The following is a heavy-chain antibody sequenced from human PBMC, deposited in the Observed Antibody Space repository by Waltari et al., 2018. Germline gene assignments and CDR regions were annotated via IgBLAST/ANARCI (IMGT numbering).Heavy chain of an antibody. J-gene: IGHJ4*02. CDR2: IYHGGDT. V-gene: IGHV4-38-2*01. Sequence: QVQLQESGPGLVRPSETLSLTCGASGYFINSGYYWGWVRQTPGQGLQWLATIYHGGDTYYNPSLKSRLTISLDTSTNQFSLKVTSVTAADTATYYCVRNGLGYCTSPTCYRNDDWGQGILVTVSS. CDR3: VRNGLGYCTSPTCYRNDD. CDR1: GYFINSGYY. D-gene: IGHD2-2*01.